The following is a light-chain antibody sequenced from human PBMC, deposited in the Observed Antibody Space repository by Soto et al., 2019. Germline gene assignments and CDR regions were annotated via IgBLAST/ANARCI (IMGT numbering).Light chain of an antibody. CDR1: QSVSSY. CDR3: QQRSNWPRT. J-gene: IGKJ1*01. CDR2: DAS. Sequence: EIVLTQSPATLSLSPGERATLSCRASQSVSSYLGWYQQKPGQAPRLLIYDASNRATGIPARFSGSGSGTDFTLTISSLEPEDFAVYYWQQRSNWPRTFGQGTKVESK. V-gene: IGKV3-11*01.